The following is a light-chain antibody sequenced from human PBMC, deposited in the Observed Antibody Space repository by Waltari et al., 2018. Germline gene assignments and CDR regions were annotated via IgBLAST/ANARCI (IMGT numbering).Light chain of an antibody. V-gene: IGLV4-69*01. J-gene: IGLJ3*02. Sequence: QLMLTQSPSASASLGASVKLTCTLNSGHSDYAIAWHQQQPEKGPRFLMKVNSDGIDIKGDGIPDRFSGSRSGAERYLTISSLQSEDEADYYCQTGGFGIWVFGGGTKLTVL. CDR3: QTGGFGIWV. CDR1: SGHSDYA. CDR2: VNSDGID.